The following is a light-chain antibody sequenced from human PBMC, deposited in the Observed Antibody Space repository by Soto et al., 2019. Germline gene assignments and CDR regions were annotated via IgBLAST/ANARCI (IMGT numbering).Light chain of an antibody. CDR1: QSISNSY. V-gene: IGKV3-20*01. J-gene: IGKJ4*01. Sequence: EIVLTPSPAPLSLAPGERATLSCRASQSISNSYLAWFQQKPGQSPRLLIYGASSRPTGIPDRFSGSGSGTDFTLAISRLEPEDFALYYCQQYGSSPFTFGGGTKVDIK. CDR3: QQYGSSPFT. CDR2: GAS.